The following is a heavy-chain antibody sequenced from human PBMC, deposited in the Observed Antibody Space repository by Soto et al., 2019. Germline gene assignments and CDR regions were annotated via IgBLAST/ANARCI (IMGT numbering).Heavy chain of an antibody. J-gene: IGHJ6*02. CDR3: ATSTIDTSTWKQYFYGMDV. V-gene: IGHV1-46*01. Sequence: ASVKVSCKAPRDTFTSYYINWVRQAPGQGLEWMGVINPHGGSTAYAQKFKGRVTLTRDTSASTVYMEVSSLRSQDTAVYYCATSTIDTSTWKQYFYGMDVWGQGSTVTVSS. D-gene: IGHD6-13*01. CDR1: RDTFTSYY. CDR2: INPHGGST.